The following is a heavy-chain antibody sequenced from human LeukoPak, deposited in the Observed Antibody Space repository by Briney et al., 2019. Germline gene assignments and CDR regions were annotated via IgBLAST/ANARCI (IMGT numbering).Heavy chain of an antibody. Sequence: GGSLRLSCAASGFTFSSYDMSWVRQAPGKGLEWVSAISGSGGTTYFADSVKGRLTISRDNSKNTVYMQMNSLRAEDTAVYYCAKRGGYYYDYWGQGTLVTVTS. CDR1: GFTFSSYD. J-gene: IGHJ4*02. D-gene: IGHD2-15*01. CDR3: AKRGGYYYDY. CDR2: ISGSGGTT. V-gene: IGHV3-23*01.